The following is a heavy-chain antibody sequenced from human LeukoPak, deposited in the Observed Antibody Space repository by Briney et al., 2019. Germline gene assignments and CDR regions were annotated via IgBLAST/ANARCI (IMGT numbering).Heavy chain of an antibody. CDR2: ISYDGSNK. J-gene: IGHJ4*02. CDR3: ARDQYSSDWYYFDY. CDR1: GFSFSSFA. V-gene: IGHV3-30-3*01. Sequence: GGSLRLSCAASGFSFSSFATHWVRQAPGKGLEWVAFISYDGSNKYYADSVKGRFTVSRDRSKNTLYLQMNSLRAEDTAVYYCARDQYSSDWYYFDYWGQGTLVTVSS. D-gene: IGHD6-19*01.